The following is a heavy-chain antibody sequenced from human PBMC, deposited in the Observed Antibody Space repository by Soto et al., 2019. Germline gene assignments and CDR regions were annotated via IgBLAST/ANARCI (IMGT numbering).Heavy chain of an antibody. Sequence: EVELVESGGGLVQPGGSLRLSCVASGFSFRSSWRSWVRQVPGWGLEWVAQLNQDGSTKAYVDAVKGRVTISRDNAKNYLYLQMNSLRVEDTAVYYCARDPYYGAIDYWGQGTLVTVSS. CDR3: ARDPYYGAIDY. J-gene: IGHJ4*02. CDR2: LNQDGSTK. V-gene: IGHV3-7*01. D-gene: IGHD3-10*01. CDR1: GFSFRSSW.